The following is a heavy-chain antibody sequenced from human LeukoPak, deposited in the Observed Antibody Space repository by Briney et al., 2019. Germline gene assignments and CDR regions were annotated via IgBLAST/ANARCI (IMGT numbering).Heavy chain of an antibody. CDR1: GYTFTSYD. CDR2: MNPNSGNT. V-gene: IGHV1-8*01. CDR3: ACGALFSIFYGMDV. D-gene: IGHD3-9*01. Sequence: ASVKVSCKASGYTFTSYDINWVRQAPGQGLEWMGWMNPNSGNTAYAQKFQGRVTMTRNTSISTAYLQLSSRRSEDTAVYYCACGALFSIFYGMDVLGRGATVAVSS. J-gene: IGHJ6*01.